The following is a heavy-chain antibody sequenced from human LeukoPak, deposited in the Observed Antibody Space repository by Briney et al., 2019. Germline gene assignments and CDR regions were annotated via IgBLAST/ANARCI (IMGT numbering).Heavy chain of an antibody. J-gene: IGHJ4*02. CDR1: GFTFSSYG. V-gene: IGHV3-30*18. D-gene: IGHD2-15*01. Sequence: GGSLRLSCAASGFTFSSYGMHWVRQAPGKGLGWVAVISYDGSNKYYADSVKGRFTISRDNSKNTLYLQMNSLRAEDTAVYYCAKGSGYRSGGSCYPQYYFDYWGQGTLVTVSS. CDR3: AKGSGYRSGGSCYPQYYFDY. CDR2: ISYDGSNK.